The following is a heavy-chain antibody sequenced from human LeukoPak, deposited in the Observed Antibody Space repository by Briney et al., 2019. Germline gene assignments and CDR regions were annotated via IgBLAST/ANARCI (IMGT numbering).Heavy chain of an antibody. J-gene: IGHJ4*02. V-gene: IGHV1-69*06. CDR2: IIPIFGTA. Sequence: GASVKVSCKASGGTFSSYAISWVRQAPGQGLEWMGGIIPIFGTANYAQKFQGRVTITADKSTSTAYMELSSLRSEDTAVYYCARGKTAMVTDYWGQGTLVTVSS. D-gene: IGHD5-18*01. CDR1: GGTFSSYA. CDR3: ARGKTAMVTDY.